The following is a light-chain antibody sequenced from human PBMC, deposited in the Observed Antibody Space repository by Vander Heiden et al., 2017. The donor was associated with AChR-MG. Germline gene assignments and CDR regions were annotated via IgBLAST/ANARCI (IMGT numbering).Light chain of an antibody. CDR1: SSDVGRYDY. CDR3: CSYTSSAAWM. J-gene: IGLJ3*02. V-gene: IGLV2-23*02. CDR2: EVT. Sequence: QSALTQPASVSGSPGQSITISCTGTSSDVGRYDYVSWYQQYPGEAHKLIIYEVTRRPEGLSNRFSGSKSGNTASLTISGLQAEDEADYYCCSYTSSAAWMFGGGTKVAVL.